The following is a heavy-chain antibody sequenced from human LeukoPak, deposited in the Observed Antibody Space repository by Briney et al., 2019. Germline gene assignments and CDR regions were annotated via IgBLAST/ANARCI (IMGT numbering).Heavy chain of an antibody. CDR2: IYYSGSA. J-gene: IGHJ5*02. D-gene: IGHD3-10*01. CDR3: ARGFGDWGLSWFDP. Sequence: PSETLSLTCTVSGGSVSSGSYYWRWIRQRPGKGLEWIGYIYYSGSAKYNPSLKSRVTISVDTSKNQFSLKLTSVTAADTAVYYCARGFGDWGLSWFDPWGQGTLVTVSS. V-gene: IGHV4-61*01. CDR1: GGSVSSGSYY.